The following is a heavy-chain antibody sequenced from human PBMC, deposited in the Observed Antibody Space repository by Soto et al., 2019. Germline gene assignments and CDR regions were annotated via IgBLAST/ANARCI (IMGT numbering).Heavy chain of an antibody. Sequence: PGGSLRLSCAASGFTFSTYSINWVCQARGKGLEWVSYISSSSSTIYYADSVKGRFTISRDNAKNSLYLQMNSLIDEDTAVYYCARDTHTGDFGYWGQGTLVTV. D-gene: IGHD3-10*01. CDR2: ISSSSSTI. V-gene: IGHV3-48*02. J-gene: IGHJ4*02. CDR3: ARDTHTGDFGY. CDR1: GFTFSTYS.